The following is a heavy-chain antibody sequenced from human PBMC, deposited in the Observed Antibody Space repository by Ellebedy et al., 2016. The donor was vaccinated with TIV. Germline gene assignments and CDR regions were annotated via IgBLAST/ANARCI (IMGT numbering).Heavy chain of an antibody. J-gene: IGHJ4*02. V-gene: IGHV1-3*01. CDR3: ARARGGCSGDGCYSDFDF. D-gene: IGHD2-15*01. CDR1: GYSFTTFT. CDR2: INPDNGDT. Sequence: AASVKVSCKASGYSFTTFTIHWVRQAPGQRPEWRGWINPDNGDTNHSQKFQARVTITRDTFASTAYMELSSLRSEDTAVYHCARARGGCSGDGCYSDFDFWGQGTLVTVSS.